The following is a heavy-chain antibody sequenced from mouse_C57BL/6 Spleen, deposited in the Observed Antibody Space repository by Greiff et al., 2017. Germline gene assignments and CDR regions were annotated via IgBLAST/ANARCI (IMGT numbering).Heavy chain of an antibody. CDR3: AREGTGRGNFDY. CDR1: GYTFTSYW. CDR2: IYPGSGST. D-gene: IGHD4-1*01. J-gene: IGHJ2*01. Sequence: QVQLKQPGAELVKPGASVKMSCKASGYTFTSYWITWVKQRPGQGLEWIGDIYPGSGSTNYNEKFKSKATLTVDTSSSTAYMQLSSLTSEDSAVYYCAREGTGRGNFDYWGQGTTLTVSS. V-gene: IGHV1-55*01.